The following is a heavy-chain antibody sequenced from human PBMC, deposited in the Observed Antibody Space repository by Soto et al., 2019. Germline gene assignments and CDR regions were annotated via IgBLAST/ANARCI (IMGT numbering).Heavy chain of an antibody. CDR1: GGSFSGYY. CDR2: INHSGST. J-gene: IGHJ4*02. D-gene: IGHD2-2*01. CDR3: ARNVVPARYYFDY. Sequence: QVQLQQWGAGLLKPSETLSLTCAVYGGSFSGYYWSWIRQPPGKGLEWIGEINHSGSTNYNPSLKSRFTISVDTSKHQFSLNLRCVTAADTAVYYCARNVVPARYYFDYWGQGTLVTVSS. V-gene: IGHV4-34*01.